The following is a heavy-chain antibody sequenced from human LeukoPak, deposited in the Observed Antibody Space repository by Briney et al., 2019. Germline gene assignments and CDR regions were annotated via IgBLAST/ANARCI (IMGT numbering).Heavy chain of an antibody. J-gene: IGHJ4*02. D-gene: IGHD6-19*01. CDR3: VKKAVAGHFDY. Sequence: GGSLRLSCSASGFTFSSYAMHWVRQAPGKGLEYVSAISSNGGSTYYADSVKGRFTISRDNSKNTLYLQMSSLRAEDTAVYYCVKKAVAGHFDYWGQGTLVTVSS. CDR1: GFTFSSYA. V-gene: IGHV3-64D*09. CDR2: ISSNGGST.